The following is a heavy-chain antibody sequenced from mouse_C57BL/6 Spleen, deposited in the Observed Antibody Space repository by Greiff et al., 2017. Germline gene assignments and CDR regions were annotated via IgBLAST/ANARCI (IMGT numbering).Heavy chain of an antibody. CDR3: ARTRNYGNYDY. Sequence: QVQLKQSGAELVKPGASVKISCKASGYAFSSYWMNWVKQRPGTGLEWIGQLYPGDGDTNYNGKFKGKATLTADKSSSTAYMQLSSLTSEDAAVYFCARTRNYGNYDYWGQGTSVTVSS. D-gene: IGHD2-1*01. CDR2: LYPGDGDT. V-gene: IGHV1-80*01. CDR1: GYAFSSYW. J-gene: IGHJ4*01.